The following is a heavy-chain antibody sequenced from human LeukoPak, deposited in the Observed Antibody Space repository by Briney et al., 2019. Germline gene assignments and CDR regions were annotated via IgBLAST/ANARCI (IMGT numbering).Heavy chain of an antibody. Sequence: GGSLRLSCAASGFTFSSYAMSWVRQAPGKGLEWVSGISGSGGSTYYADSVKGRFIISRDNSKNTLYLQMNSLRAEDTAVYYCAKGGLGYSYGLIDYWSQGTLVSVSS. D-gene: IGHD5-18*01. V-gene: IGHV3-23*01. CDR1: GFTFSSYA. CDR3: AKGGLGYSYGLIDY. J-gene: IGHJ4*02. CDR2: ISGSGGST.